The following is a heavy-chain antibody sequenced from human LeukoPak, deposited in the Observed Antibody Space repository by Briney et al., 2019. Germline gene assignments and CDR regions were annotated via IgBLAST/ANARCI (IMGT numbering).Heavy chain of an antibody. CDR1: DYSISSGYY. D-gene: IGHD2-15*01. J-gene: IGHJ4*02. V-gene: IGHV4-38-2*02. CDR2: IFQSGHT. Sequence: PSETLSLTCTVSDYSISSGYYWGWIRQPPGNGLEWTGSIFQSGHTYYSPSLKSRVTISVDTSNNRFSLSLSAVTAADTAIYYCARDTRTAQGFDYWGQGILVTVSS. CDR3: ARDTRTAQGFDY.